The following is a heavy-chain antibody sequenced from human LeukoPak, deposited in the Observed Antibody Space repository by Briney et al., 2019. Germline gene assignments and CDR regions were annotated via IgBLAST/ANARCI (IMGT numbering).Heavy chain of an antibody. V-gene: IGHV7-4-1*02. CDR2: INTNAGNP. CDR3: AIDPGFGESDSGSAFYI. J-gene: IGHJ3*02. Sequence: ASVKVSCKASGYTFTSYAMSWVRQAPGQGLEWVGSINTNAGNPTYAQSLTGRFVFSWDTSVSTAYLQISSLKAEETAVYYCAIDPGFGESDSGSAFYIWGEGTMVTVSS. CDR1: GYTFTSYA. D-gene: IGHD3-10*01.